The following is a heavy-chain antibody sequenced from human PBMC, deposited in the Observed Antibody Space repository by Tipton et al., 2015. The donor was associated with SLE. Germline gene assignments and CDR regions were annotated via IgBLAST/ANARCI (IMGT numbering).Heavy chain of an antibody. CDR1: GGSFSDYS. CDR2: GDHSGNT. CDR3: ARGREFYGSGSYKY. V-gene: IGHV4-34*01. J-gene: IGHJ4*02. Sequence: TLSLTCAVYGGSFSDYSWSWIRQPPGKGLEWIGEGDHSGNTNYSPSLKSRVTVSIDTSKSQFSLKLTSVTAADTAIYYCARGREFYGSGSYKYWGQGTLVTVSS. D-gene: IGHD3-10*01.